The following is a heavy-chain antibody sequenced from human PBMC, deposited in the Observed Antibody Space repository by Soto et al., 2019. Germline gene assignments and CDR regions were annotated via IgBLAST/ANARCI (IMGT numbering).Heavy chain of an antibody. Sequence: ASVKVSCKASGYSFTGYYMHWVRQAPGQGLEWMGWINPNSGGTNYAQKFQGWVTMTRDTPISTAYMELSRLRSDDTAVYYCARGWLAYGGGYGMDVWGQGTTVTVSS. D-gene: IGHD6-19*01. CDR2: INPNSGGT. V-gene: IGHV1-2*04. CDR3: ARGWLAYGGGYGMDV. CDR1: GYSFTGYY. J-gene: IGHJ6*02.